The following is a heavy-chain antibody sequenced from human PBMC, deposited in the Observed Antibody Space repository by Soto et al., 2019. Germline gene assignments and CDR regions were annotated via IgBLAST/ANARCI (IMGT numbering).Heavy chain of an antibody. Sequence: GASVKVSCKASGGTFSSYAISWVRQAPGQGLEWMGGIIPIFGTANYAQKFQGRVTITADESTSTAYMELSSLRSEDTAVYYCARVGGLFSTLKDYYGMDVWGQGTTVTVSS. CDR2: IIPIFGTA. D-gene: IGHD2-21*01. V-gene: IGHV1-69*13. CDR3: ARVGGLFSTLKDYYGMDV. J-gene: IGHJ6*02. CDR1: GGTFSSYA.